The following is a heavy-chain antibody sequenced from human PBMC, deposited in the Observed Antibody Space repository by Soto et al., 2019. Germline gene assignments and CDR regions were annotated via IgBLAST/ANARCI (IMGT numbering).Heavy chain of an antibody. CDR1: EGTFNSYA. J-gene: IGHJ4*02. D-gene: IGHD6-13*01. CDR3: ASGASRWYPYFVDS. V-gene: IGHV1-69*01. CDR2: IIPYYNTL. Sequence: QAQVGQSGAEVRKPGSSVKLSCKASEGTFNSYAIAWVRQAPGQGLEWMGGIIPYYNTLNYAQKFQDRVTITADDSTNPVYMELSSLRSDDTAVYFFASGASRWYPYFVDSWAQGTLVTVSS.